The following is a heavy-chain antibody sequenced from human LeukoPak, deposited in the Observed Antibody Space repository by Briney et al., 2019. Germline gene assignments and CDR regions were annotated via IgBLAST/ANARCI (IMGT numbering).Heavy chain of an antibody. CDR3: ARFTFMYSSSYYFDY. Sequence: ASVKVSCKASGYTFTGYYMHWVRQAPGQGLEWMGWINPNSGGTNYAQKFQGRVAMTRDTSISTAYMELSRLRSDDTAVYYCARFTFMYSSSYYFDYWGQGTLVTVSS. V-gene: IGHV1-2*02. CDR2: INPNSGGT. D-gene: IGHD6-6*01. J-gene: IGHJ4*02. CDR1: GYTFTGYY.